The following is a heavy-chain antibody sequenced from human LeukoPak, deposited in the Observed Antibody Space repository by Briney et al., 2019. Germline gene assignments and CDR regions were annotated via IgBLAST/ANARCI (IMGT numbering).Heavy chain of an antibody. D-gene: IGHD3-3*01. Sequence: GGSLRLSCAASGFTFGSYAIGWVRQAPGKGLEWVSAISGSGGSTYYADSVKGRFTISRDNSKNTLYLQMNSLRAEDTAVYYCAKGKKEWSVGVNWFDTRGQGTLVTVSS. CDR1: GFTFGSYA. CDR3: AKGKKEWSVGVNWFDT. V-gene: IGHV3-23*01. CDR2: ISGSGGST. J-gene: IGHJ5*02.